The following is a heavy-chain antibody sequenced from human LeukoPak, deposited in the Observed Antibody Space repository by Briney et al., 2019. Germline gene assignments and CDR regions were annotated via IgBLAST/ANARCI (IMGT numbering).Heavy chain of an antibody. D-gene: IGHD1-26*01. Sequence: PGGSLRLSCAASGSTFSSYSMNWVRQAPGKGLEWVSYISSSSSTIFYADSVKGRFTISRDNAKNSLYLQMHSLRDEDTAVYYCARAWYSWGYYFDYWGQGTLVTVSS. CDR3: ARAWYSWGYYFDY. CDR1: GSTFSSYS. J-gene: IGHJ4*02. V-gene: IGHV3-48*02. CDR2: ISSSSSTI.